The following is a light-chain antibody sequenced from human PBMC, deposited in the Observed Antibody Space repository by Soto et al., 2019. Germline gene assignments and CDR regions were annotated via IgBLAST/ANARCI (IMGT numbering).Light chain of an antibody. CDR1: RSDVGSYNL. Sequence: QSALTQPASVSGSPGQSITISCTGTRSDVGSYNLVSWYQQHPGKAPKLMIYEGSKRPSGVSNRFSGSKSGNTASLTISGLQAEDEADYYCCSYAGSSTDVFGTGTKVTVL. CDR3: CSYAGSSTDV. CDR2: EGS. V-gene: IGLV2-23*01. J-gene: IGLJ1*01.